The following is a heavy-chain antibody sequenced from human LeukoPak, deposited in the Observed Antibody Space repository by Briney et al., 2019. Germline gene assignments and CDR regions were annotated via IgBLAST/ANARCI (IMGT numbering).Heavy chain of an antibody. D-gene: IGHD6-19*01. CDR3: AKGFLGGTDQYFDS. CDR2: IGSGGGPT. CDR1: GSTFSSYA. V-gene: IGHV3-23*01. J-gene: IGHJ4*02. Sequence: GGSLRLSCEASGSTFSSYAMNWVRQAPGKGLEWVSAIGSGGGPTDYADSVQGRFTISRDNSKSTLYLQMNSLRAEDTAVYYCAKGFLGGTDQYFDSWGQGTLVTVSS.